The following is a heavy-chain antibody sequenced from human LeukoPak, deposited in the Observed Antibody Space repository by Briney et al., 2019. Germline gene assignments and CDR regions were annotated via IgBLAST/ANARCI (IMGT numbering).Heavy chain of an antibody. CDR3: TRTYDYGDYVWDY. Sequence: GGSLRLSCAASGFTFSGSAMHWVRQASGKGLEWVGRIRSKANSSATAYAASVKGRLTISRDDSKNTAYLQVNSLKTEDTAVYYCTRTYDYGDYVWDYWGQGTLVTVSS. CDR1: GFTFSGSA. CDR2: IRSKANSSAT. J-gene: IGHJ4*02. V-gene: IGHV3-73*01. D-gene: IGHD4-17*01.